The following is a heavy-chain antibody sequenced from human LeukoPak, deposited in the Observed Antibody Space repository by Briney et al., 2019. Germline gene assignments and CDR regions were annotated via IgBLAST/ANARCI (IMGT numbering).Heavy chain of an antibody. J-gene: IGHJ6*04. V-gene: IGHV3-30*18. CDR2: ISHDGSNK. CDR3: ANSVVPRAMRYGMDV. D-gene: IGHD2-2*01. Sequence: GGSLRLSCAASGFAFSRNGMHWVGQAPGKGLEWVAVISHDGSNKYYADSVKGRFTISRDNFKNTLYLQMNSLRAEVTAVQYCANSVVPRAMRYGMDVCVEGTTVTVSS. CDR1: GFAFSRNG.